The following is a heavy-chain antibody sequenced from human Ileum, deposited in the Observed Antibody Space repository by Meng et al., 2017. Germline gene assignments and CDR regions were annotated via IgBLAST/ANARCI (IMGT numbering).Heavy chain of an antibody. Sequence: GGSLRLSCAASGFTFSDYYMSCIRQAPGKGLEWVSYISSSGSTIYYADCVKGRFTISRDNAKNSLYLQMNSLRAEDTAVYYCAGAPMVRDNYYYGMDVWGQGTTVTVSS. CDR2: ISSSGSTI. CDR1: GFTFSDYY. CDR3: AGAPMVRDNYYYGMDV. V-gene: IGHV3-11*01. J-gene: IGHJ6*02. D-gene: IGHD3-10*01.